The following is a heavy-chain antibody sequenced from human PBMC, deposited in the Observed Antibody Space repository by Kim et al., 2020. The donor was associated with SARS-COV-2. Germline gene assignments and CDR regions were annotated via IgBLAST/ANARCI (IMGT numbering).Heavy chain of an antibody. J-gene: IGHJ4*02. CDR3: ARGLSRFGEFVGFDY. Sequence: SETLSLTCAVYGGSFSGHYWTWIRQPPGKGLEWIGEVNHNGFTNYSPSLKSRITISIDTSKNQFTLKLNSMTAADTAVYYCARGLSRFGEFVGFDYWGQG. CDR1: GGSFSGHY. V-gene: IGHV4-34*01. D-gene: IGHD3-10*01. CDR2: VNHNGFT.